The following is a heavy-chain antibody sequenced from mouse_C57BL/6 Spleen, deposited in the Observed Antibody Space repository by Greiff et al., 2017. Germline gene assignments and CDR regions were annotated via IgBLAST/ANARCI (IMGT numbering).Heavy chain of an antibody. CDR2: FYPGSGSI. J-gene: IGHJ2*01. CDR3: SRHGPPYYYGSTSYYFDY. D-gene: IGHD1-1*01. V-gene: IGHV1-62-2*01. CDR1: GYTFTEYT. Sequence: QVQLQQSGAELVKPGASVKLSCKASGYTFTEYTIHWVKPRSGQGLEWIGWFYPGSGSITYTEKFQDKATLTADKSSSTVYMETSRLTSEDSAVYFCSRHGPPYYYGSTSYYFDYWGQGTTLTVSS.